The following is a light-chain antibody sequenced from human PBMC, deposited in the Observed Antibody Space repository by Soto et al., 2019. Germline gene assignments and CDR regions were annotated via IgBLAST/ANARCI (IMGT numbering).Light chain of an antibody. CDR1: QGISRW. J-gene: IGKJ1*01. CDR2: AAS. Sequence: DIQMTQSPSSLSASVGDRVTITCRASQGISRWLAWYQLKPRKAPKSLIYAASTLQSGVPSRFSGSGSGTHFTLTVSSVQPEDSATYYCQQYGSFPATFGQGTKVDIK. V-gene: IGKV1D-16*01. CDR3: QQYGSFPAT.